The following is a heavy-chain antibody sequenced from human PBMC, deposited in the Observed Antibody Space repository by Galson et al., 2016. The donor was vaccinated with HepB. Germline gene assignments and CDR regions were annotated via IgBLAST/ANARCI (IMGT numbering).Heavy chain of an antibody. D-gene: IGHD2/OR15-2a*01. CDR2: DSVHGGRK. V-gene: IGHV3-30*18. CDR3: AKRHEYCPPVGCSVDY. J-gene: IGHJ4*02. Sequence: SLRLSCAASGFTFNKYGMHWVRQAPGKGLEWVAADSVHGGRKWYADSVKGRFTISRDNPHNMLFLQMSSLRADDTAVYYCAKRHEYCPPVGCSVDYWGQGTLVSVSS. CDR1: GFTFNKYG.